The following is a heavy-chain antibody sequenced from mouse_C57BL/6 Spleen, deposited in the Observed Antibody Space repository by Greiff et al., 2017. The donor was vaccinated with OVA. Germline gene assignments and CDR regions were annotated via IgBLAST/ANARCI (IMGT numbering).Heavy chain of an antibody. J-gene: IGHJ3*01. CDR3: ARGNPLAY. V-gene: IGHV14-3*01. Sequence: EVQLQQSVAELVRPGASVKLSCTASGFNFKNTYMHWVKQRPEQGLEWIGRIDPANGNTKYAPKFQGKATITADTSSNTAYLQLSSLTSEDTAIYYCARGNPLAYWGQGTLVTVSA. D-gene: IGHD2-1*01. CDR2: IDPANGNT. CDR1: GFNFKNTY.